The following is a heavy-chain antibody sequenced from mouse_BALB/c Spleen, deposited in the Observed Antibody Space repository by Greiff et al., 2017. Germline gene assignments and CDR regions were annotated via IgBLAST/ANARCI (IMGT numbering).Heavy chain of an antibody. CDR2: IYPGDGDT. D-gene: IGHD2-4*01. J-gene: IGHJ2*01. CDR3: ARWIYYDDDYFDY. CDR1: GYAFSSYW. V-gene: IGHV1-80*01. Sequence: QVQLQQSGAELVRPGSSVKISCKASGYAFSSYWMNWVKQRPGQGLEWIGQIYPGDGDTNYDGKFKGKATLTADKSSSTAYMQLSSLTSEDSAVYFCARWIYYDDDYFDYWGQGTTLTVSS.